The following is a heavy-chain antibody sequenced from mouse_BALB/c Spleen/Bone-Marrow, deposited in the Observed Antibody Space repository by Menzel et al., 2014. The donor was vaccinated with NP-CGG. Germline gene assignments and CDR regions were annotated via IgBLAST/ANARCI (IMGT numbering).Heavy chain of an antibody. V-gene: IGHV3-1*02. CDR3: ARRTTVVAPLDY. CDR1: GYSITSGYS. Sequence: VQLQQSGPDLVKPSQSLSLTCTVTGYSITSGYSWHWIRRFPGNKLEWMGYIHYSGSTNYNPSLKSRISITRDTSKNQFFLQLNSVTTEDTATYYCARRTTVVAPLDYWGQGTTLTVSS. CDR2: IHYSGST. J-gene: IGHJ2*01. D-gene: IGHD1-1*01.